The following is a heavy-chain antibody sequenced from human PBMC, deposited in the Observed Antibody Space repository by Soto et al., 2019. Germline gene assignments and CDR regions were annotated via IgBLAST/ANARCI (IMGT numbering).Heavy chain of an antibody. CDR3: ARGRRSYGMDV. CDR1: DGTCGGFY. J-gene: IGHJ6*02. CDR2: INHSGST. V-gene: IGHV4-34*01. Sequence: PLLPLSLTNTVLDGTCGGFYWSWIRQPPGQGLEWIGEINHSGSTNYNPSLKSRVTISVDTSKNQFSLKLSSVTAADTAVYYCARGRRSYGMDVRGQGLTVTVSS.